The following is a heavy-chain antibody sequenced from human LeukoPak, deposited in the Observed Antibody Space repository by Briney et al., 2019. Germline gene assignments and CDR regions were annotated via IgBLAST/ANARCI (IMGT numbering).Heavy chain of an antibody. D-gene: IGHD3-10*01. Sequence: ASVKVSCKASGYTFTGYYMHWVRQATGQGLEWMGWMNPNSGNTGYAQKFQGRVTMTRNTSISTAYMELSSLRSEDTAVYYCARERGIIAFDIWGQGTMVTVPS. CDR2: MNPNSGNT. CDR3: ARERGIIAFDI. V-gene: IGHV1-8*02. CDR1: GYTFTGYY. J-gene: IGHJ3*02.